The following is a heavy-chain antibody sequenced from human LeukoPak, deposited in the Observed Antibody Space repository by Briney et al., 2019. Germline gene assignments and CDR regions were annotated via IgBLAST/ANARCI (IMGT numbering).Heavy chain of an antibody. Sequence: GGSLRLSCAASGFTFSSYDMTWVRQAPGRGLEWVSSIRPSGDNTYYGDAVKGRFTISRDNSQNTLYLQMNSLRVEDTALYYCAKDLVRVMVAATPPAFGSWGQGTMVAVSS. D-gene: IGHD2-15*01. CDR3: AKDLVRVMVAATPPAFGS. V-gene: IGHV3-23*01. CDR1: GFTFSSYD. J-gene: IGHJ3*02. CDR2: IRPSGDNT.